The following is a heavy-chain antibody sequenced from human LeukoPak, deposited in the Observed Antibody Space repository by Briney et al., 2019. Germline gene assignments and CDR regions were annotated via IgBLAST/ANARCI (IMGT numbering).Heavy chain of an antibody. CDR3: ARANIVVVVAATLSWFDP. CDR1: GGSISSYY. V-gene: IGHV4-4*07. Sequence: SETLSLTCTVSGGSISSYYWSWIRQPAGKGLEWIGRIYTSGSTNYNPSLKSRVTMSVDTSKNQFSLKLSSVTAADTAVYYCARANIVVVVAATLSWFDPWGQGTLVTVSS. CDR2: IYTSGST. D-gene: IGHD2-15*01. J-gene: IGHJ5*02.